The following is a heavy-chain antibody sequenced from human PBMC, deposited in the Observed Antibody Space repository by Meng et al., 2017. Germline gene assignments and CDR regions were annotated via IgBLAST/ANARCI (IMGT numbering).Heavy chain of an antibody. CDR3: ARREGAVAASDPFDY. Sequence: GESLKIYCKGSGYSFTSYWIGWVRQMPGKGLEWMGIIYPGDADTRYSPSFQGQVTISADKSISTAYLQWSSLKASDTAMYYCARREGAVAASDPFDYWGQGTLVTVSS. CDR2: IYPGDADT. D-gene: IGHD6-19*01. CDR1: GYSFTSYW. V-gene: IGHV5-51*01. J-gene: IGHJ4*02.